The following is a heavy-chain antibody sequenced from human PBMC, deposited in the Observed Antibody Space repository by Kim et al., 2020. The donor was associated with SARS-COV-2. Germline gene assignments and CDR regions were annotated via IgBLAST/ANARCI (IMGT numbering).Heavy chain of an antibody. CDR3: ARHGEGYFDWLFQLDY. CDR1: GYSFTSYW. D-gene: IGHD3-9*01. Sequence: GESLKISCKGSGYSFTSYWIGWVRQMPGKGLEWMGIIYPGDSDTRYSPSFQGQVTISADKSISTAYLQWSSLKASDTAMYYCARHGEGYFDWLFQLDYWGQGALVTVSS. J-gene: IGHJ4*02. CDR2: IYPGDSDT. V-gene: IGHV5-51*01.